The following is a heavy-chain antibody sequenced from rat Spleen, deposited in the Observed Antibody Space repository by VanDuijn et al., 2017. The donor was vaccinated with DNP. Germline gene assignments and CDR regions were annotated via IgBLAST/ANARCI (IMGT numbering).Heavy chain of an antibody. D-gene: IGHD2-7*01. CDR1: GFSLTSYA. CDR3: TRVLDNGYQRHCLFFDF. Sequence: QVRLRESGPGLVQPSHTLSLTCTVSGFSLTSYAVSWVRQPPGKGLEWIAAISSGENTYYNPALKSRLSISRDTSKSQVFLKMNSLQTEDTAIYFCTRVLDNGYQRHCLFFDFWGPGTMVTVSS. CDR2: ISSGENT. V-gene: IGHV2S12*01. J-gene: IGHJ1*01.